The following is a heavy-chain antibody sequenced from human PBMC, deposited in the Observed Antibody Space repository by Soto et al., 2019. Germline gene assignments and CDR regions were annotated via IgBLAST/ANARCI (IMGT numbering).Heavy chain of an antibody. CDR1: GYIFTNYW. CDR2: IYPGDSNT. J-gene: IGHJ3*02. Sequence: EVQLVQSGAEVKKPGESLKISCKGSGYIFTNYWIGWVRQMPGKGLEWMGIIYPGDSNTRYSPSFQGQVTISADKSITTAYLQWSSLKASDTAIYYCAKRGFWARDAFDIWGQGTMVTVSS. CDR3: AKRGFWARDAFDI. V-gene: IGHV5-51*03. D-gene: IGHD3-10*01.